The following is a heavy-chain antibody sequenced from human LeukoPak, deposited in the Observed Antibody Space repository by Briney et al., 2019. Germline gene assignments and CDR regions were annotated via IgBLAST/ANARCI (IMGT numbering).Heavy chain of an antibody. D-gene: IGHD6-19*01. Sequence: GGSLRLSCAASGFTFSSNSMNWVRQAPGKGLEWVSSISSSGTHIFYADSVKGRFTISRDNAKNSLSLQMNSLRAEDTAVYYCARGAGWYNYWGQGTLVTVSS. J-gene: IGHJ4*02. CDR1: GFTFSSNS. V-gene: IGHV3-21*01. CDR3: ARGAGWYNY. CDR2: ISSSGTHI.